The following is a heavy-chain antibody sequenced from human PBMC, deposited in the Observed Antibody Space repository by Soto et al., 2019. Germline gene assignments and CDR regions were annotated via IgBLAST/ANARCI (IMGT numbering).Heavy chain of an antibody. V-gene: IGHV3-30*18. CDR1: GFTFSSYG. Sequence: QVQLVESGGGVVQPGRSLRLSCAASGFTFSSYGMHWVRQAPGKGLEWVAVISYDGSNKYYADSVKGRFTISRDNSKNTLYLQMNSLSAEDTAVYYCAKDLGTEMATSSWGQGTLVTVSS. J-gene: IGHJ4*02. CDR2: ISYDGSNK. CDR3: AKDLGTEMATSS. D-gene: IGHD3-16*01.